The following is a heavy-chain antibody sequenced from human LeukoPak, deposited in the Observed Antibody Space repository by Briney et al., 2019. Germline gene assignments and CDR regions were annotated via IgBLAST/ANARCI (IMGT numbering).Heavy chain of an antibody. V-gene: IGHV3-23*01. CDR3: ANMSGPFDY. CDR2: MSGSVGST. Sequence: GGSLRLSCAASGFTFSSYAMSWVRQAPGKGLEWGSAMSGSVGSTYYANSVKGRFTISRDNYTNTLYLQMNSMSAEDTAVYYCANMSGPFDYWGQGTLVTVSS. CDR1: GFTFSSYA. J-gene: IGHJ4*02.